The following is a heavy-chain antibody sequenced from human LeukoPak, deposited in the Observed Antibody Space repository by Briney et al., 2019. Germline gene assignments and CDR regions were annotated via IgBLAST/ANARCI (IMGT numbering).Heavy chain of an antibody. CDR3: AKDSDTAMGS. J-gene: IGHJ4*02. CDR1: GFTFSSYG. Sequence: GGSLRLSCAASGFTFSSYGMHWVRQAPGKGLEWVAVISYDGSNKYYADSVKGRFTISRDNSKNTLYLQMNSLRAEDTAVYYCAKDSDTAMGSWGQGTLVTASS. D-gene: IGHD5-18*01. V-gene: IGHV3-30*18. CDR2: ISYDGSNK.